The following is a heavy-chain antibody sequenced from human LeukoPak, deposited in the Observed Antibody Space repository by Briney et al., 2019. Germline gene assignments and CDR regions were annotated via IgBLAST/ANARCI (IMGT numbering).Heavy chain of an antibody. CDR3: AKDAVAYFDWLFPDY. Sequence: GASVKVSCKASGYTFTSYYMHWVRQAPGQWLEWMGIINPSGGSTSYAQKFQGRVTMTRDTSTSTVYMELNSLRAEDTAVYYCAKDAVAYFDWLFPDYWGQGTLVTVSS. CDR1: GYTFTSYY. V-gene: IGHV1-46*01. CDR2: INPSGGST. D-gene: IGHD3-9*01. J-gene: IGHJ4*02.